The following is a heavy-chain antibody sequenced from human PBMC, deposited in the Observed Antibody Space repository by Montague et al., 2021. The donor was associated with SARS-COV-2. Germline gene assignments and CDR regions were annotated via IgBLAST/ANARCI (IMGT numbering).Heavy chain of an antibody. J-gene: IGHJ6*02. D-gene: IGHD3-9*01. Sequence: RSLSLAASGFTFSSYGMHWVRQAPGKGLEWVAVIWYDGSNKYYADSVKGRFTISRDNSKNTLYLQMNSLRAEDTAVYYCAKDGRLTYDILTGYYFPDYYYYGMDVWGQGTTVTVSS. CDR3: AKDGRLTYDILTGYYFPDYYYYGMDV. CDR2: IWYDGSNK. CDR1: GFTFSSYG. V-gene: IGHV3-33*06.